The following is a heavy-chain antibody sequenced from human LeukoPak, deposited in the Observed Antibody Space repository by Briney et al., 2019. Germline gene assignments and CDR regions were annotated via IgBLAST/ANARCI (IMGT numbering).Heavy chain of an antibody. V-gene: IGHV3-11*01. J-gene: IGHJ4*02. Sequence: GGSLRLSCAASGFTFSDYYMSWIRQAPGKGLEWVSYISSSGSTIYYADSVKGRFTISRDNSKNTLYLQMNSLRAEDTAVYYCAKDRGYYGDTFEGDYWGQGTLVTVSS. CDR2: ISSSGSTI. CDR1: GFTFSDYY. D-gene: IGHD4-17*01. CDR3: AKDRGYYGDTFEGDY.